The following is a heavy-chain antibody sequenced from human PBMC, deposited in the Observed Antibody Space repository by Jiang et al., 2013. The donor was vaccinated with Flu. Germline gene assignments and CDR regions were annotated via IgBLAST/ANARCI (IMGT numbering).Heavy chain of an antibody. CDR2: IYWNDDK. D-gene: IGHD4-11*01. V-gene: IGHV2-5*01. J-gene: IGHJ4*02. Sequence: KPTQTLTLTCTFSGFSLSTSGVGVGWIRQPPGKAPGWLALIYWNDDKRYSPSLKSRLTITKDTSKNQVVLTMTNMDPVDTATYYCAHPSKDFDYWGQGTLVTVSS. CDR1: GFSLSTSGVG. CDR3: AHPSKDFDY.